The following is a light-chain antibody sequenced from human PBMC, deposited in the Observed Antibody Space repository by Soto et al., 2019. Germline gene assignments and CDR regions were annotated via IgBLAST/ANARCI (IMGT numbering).Light chain of an antibody. Sequence: QSALTQPPSASGSPGQSITISCTGTRSDVGGYNYVSWYQQHPGKAPKLMIYDVNNRPSGVPDRFSGSKSGNTASLTVSGLQAEDEAHYYCSSYAGSDIFVFGGGTKLTVL. V-gene: IGLV2-8*01. CDR2: DVN. CDR3: SSYAGSDIFV. J-gene: IGLJ2*01. CDR1: RSDVGGYNY.